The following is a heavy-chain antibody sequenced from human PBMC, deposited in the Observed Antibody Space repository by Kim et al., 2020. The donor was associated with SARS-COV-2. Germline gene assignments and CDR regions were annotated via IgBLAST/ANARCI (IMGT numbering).Heavy chain of an antibody. J-gene: IGHJ4*02. Sequence: GGSLRLSCTASGFTFSGYAIHWVRRAPGLGLEWVSATTRSGGGSFYADSVEGRFTISRDNSKSTLYLQMSSLRVEDTAMYYCVRSGRSDGAVLWCQGTLVRVSS. D-gene: IGHD1-26*01. CDR3: VRSGRSDGAVL. V-gene: IGHV3-64*04. CDR1: GFTFSGYA. CDR2: TTRSGGGS.